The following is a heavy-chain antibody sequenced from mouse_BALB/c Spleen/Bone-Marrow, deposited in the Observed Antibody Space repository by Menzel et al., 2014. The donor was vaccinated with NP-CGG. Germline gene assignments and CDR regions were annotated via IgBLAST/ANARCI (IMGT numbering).Heavy chain of an antibody. CDR1: GFDFSRYW. J-gene: IGHJ3*01. V-gene: IGHV4-1*02. CDR2: INPDSSTI. D-gene: IGHD1-2*01. Sequence: EVQGVESGGGLVQPGGSLKLSCASPGFDFSRYWMSWVRQSPGKGPEWIGEINPDSSTINYTPSLKDRFIVSRDNAKNTLYLQMRKVRSEDTALYYCASLHYYGFFAYWGQGTLVTVSA. CDR3: ASLHYYGFFAY.